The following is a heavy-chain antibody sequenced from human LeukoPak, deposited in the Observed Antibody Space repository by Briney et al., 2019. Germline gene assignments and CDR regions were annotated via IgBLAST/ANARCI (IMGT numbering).Heavy chain of an antibody. CDR1: GYTFTGYY. CDR3: ARARDYDFWSGLFDY. J-gene: IGHJ4*02. Sequence: GASVKVSCKASGYTFTGYYMHWVRQAPGQGLEWMGWINPNSGGTNYAQKFQGRVTMTRDTSISTAYMELSRLRSDDTAVYYCARARDYDFWSGLFDYWGQGTLVTVSS. CDR2: INPNSGGT. D-gene: IGHD3-3*01. V-gene: IGHV1-2*02.